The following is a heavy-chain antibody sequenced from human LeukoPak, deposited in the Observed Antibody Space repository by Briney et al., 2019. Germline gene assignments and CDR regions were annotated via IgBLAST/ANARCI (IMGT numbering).Heavy chain of an antibody. V-gene: IGHV3-53*01. D-gene: IGHD3-10*01. CDR2: IYSGGST. CDR1: GFTFNNYW. CDR3: ARAKPKNMVRGLIMRRESRYYFDY. J-gene: IGHJ4*02. Sequence: PGGSLRLSCEASGFTFNNYWMSWVRQAPGKGLEWVSVIYSGGSTYYADSVKGRFTISRDNSKSTLYIQMNSLRAEDTAVYYCARAKPKNMVRGLIMRRESRYYFDYWGQGTLVTVSS.